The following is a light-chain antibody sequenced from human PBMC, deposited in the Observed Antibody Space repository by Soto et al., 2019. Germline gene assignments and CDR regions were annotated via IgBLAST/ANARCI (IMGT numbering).Light chain of an antibody. CDR3: QQYDSSPFT. CDR2: GAS. J-gene: IGKJ2*01. V-gene: IGKV3-20*01. Sequence: IVLTQSPGTLSLSPGDRATLSCRASKTVSSTYVAWYQQRPGQAPRLLIYGASSRATGIPDRFSGRGSGTDFTLTISRLEPEDLAVYYCQQYDSSPFTFGQGTKLEIK. CDR1: KTVSSTY.